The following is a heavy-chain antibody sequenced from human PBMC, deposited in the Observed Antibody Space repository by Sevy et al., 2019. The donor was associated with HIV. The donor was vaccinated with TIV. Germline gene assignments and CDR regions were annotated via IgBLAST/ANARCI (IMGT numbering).Heavy chain of an antibody. CDR3: ARAYYGSGSYYNLLDY. J-gene: IGHJ4*02. D-gene: IGHD3-10*01. CDR2: ISAYNGNT. V-gene: IGHV1-18*01. Sequence: ASVKVSCKASGYTFTSYGISWVRQAPGQGLEWMGWISAYNGNTNYAQKLQGRVTMTTDTSTGTAYMELRSLRSDDTAVYYCARAYYGSGSYYNLLDYWGQGTLVTVSS. CDR1: GYTFTSYG.